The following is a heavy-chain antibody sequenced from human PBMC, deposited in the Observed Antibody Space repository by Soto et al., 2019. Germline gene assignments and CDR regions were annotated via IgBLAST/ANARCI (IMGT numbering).Heavy chain of an antibody. J-gene: IGHJ6*03. CDR2: MNPNSGNT. D-gene: IGHD4-17*01. Sequence: ASVKVSCKASGYTFTSYDINWVRQATGQGLEWMGWMNPNSGNTGYAQKFQGRVTMTRNTSISTAYMELSSLRSEETAVYYCARGDSKVKKYGDERRPLYYYYYMDVWGKGTTVTVSS. CDR1: GYTFTSYD. CDR3: ARGDSKVKKYGDERRPLYYYYYMDV. V-gene: IGHV1-8*01.